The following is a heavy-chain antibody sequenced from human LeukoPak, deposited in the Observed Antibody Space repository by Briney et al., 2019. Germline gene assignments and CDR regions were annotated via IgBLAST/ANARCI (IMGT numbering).Heavy chain of an antibody. D-gene: IGHD4-23*01. J-gene: IGHJ3*02. CDR2: IYYSGST. Sequence: SETLSLTCTVSGGSISSSSHYWGWIRQPPGKGLEWIGSIYYSGSTNYNPSLKSRVTISVDTSKNQFSLKLSSVTAADTAVYYCARGTTVASYDAFDIWGQGTMVTVSS. CDR1: GGSISSSSHY. CDR3: ARGTTVASYDAFDI. V-gene: IGHV4-39*07.